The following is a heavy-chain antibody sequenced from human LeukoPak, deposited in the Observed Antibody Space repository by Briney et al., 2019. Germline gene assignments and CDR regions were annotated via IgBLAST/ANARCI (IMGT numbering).Heavy chain of an antibody. CDR2: IYYSGST. V-gene: IGHV4-39*01. D-gene: IGHD3-9*01. CDR3: ASPINYDILTGYLTTFDY. Sequence: PSETLSLTCTVSGGSISSSGYYWGWIRQPPGKVLEWIGSIYYSGSTYYNPSLKSRVTISVDTSKNQFSLELSFVTAADTAVYYCASPINYDILTGYLTTFDYWGQGILVTVSS. CDR1: GGSISSSGYY. J-gene: IGHJ4*02.